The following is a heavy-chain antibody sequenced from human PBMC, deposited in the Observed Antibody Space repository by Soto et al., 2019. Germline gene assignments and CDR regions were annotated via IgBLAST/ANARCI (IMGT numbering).Heavy chain of an antibody. CDR1: GGSISSGGYY. CDR2: IYYSGST. D-gene: IGHD3-3*01. V-gene: IGHV4-31*03. J-gene: IGHJ5*02. Sequence: SETLSLTCTVSGGSISSGGYYWSWIRQHPGKGLEWIGYIYYSGSTYYNPSLKSRVTISVDTSKNQFSLKLSSVTAADTAVYYCARAQPITIFGVVIIDWFDPWGQGTLVTVS. CDR3: ARAQPITIFGVVIIDWFDP.